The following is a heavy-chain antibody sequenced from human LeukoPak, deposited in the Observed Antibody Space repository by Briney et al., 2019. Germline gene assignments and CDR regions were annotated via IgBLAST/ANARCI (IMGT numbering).Heavy chain of an antibody. CDR3: APMLYDSSGYYFDY. J-gene: IGHJ4*02. D-gene: IGHD3-22*01. CDR2: FDPEDGET. CDR1: GYTLTELS. Sequence: ASVKVSCKVSGYTLTELSMHWVRQAPGKGLEWMGGFDPEDGETIYAQKFQGRVTMTEDTSTDTAYMELSGLRSEDTAVYYCAPMLYDSSGYYFDYWGQGTLVTVSS. V-gene: IGHV1-24*01.